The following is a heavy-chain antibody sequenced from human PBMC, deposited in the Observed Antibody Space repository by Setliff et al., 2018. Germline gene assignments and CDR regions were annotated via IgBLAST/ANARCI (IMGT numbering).Heavy chain of an antibody. Sequence: SETLSLTCTVSGGSISSSSYYWGWIRQPPGKGLEWIGSIHYSGSTYYNPSLKSRVTISIDTSKNQFSLKLSSVTAADTAVYYCASTPDGDLYYNFWSGYYLTLDYWGQGTLVTVSS. CDR2: IHYSGST. J-gene: IGHJ4*02. CDR3: ASTPDGDLYYNFWSGYYLTLDY. D-gene: IGHD3-3*01. CDR1: GGSISSSSYY. V-gene: IGHV4-39*07.